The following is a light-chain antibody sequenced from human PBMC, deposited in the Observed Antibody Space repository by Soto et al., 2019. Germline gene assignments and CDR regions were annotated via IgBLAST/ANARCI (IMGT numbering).Light chain of an antibody. CDR2: EGS. J-gene: IGLJ2*01. CDR1: SSDVGSYNL. CDR3: CSYAGSSTDVV. Sequence: QSALTQPASVSGSPGQSITISCTGTSSDVGSYNLVSWYQQHPGKAPKLMIYEGSKRPSGVSTRFSGSKSGNTASLTISGLQAEDEADDYCCSYAGSSTDVVFGGGTKLTVL. V-gene: IGLV2-23*01.